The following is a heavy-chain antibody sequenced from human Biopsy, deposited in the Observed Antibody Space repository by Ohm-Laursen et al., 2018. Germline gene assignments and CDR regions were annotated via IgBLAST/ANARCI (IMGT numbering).Heavy chain of an antibody. Sequence: SDTLSLTCTVSGDSISSYYWSWIRQPPGKGLEWIVYVSYTGSTDYNPSLQSRVTISVDTSKNHFSLRLRSVTPADTAMYYCARDRGFYSDRTVPGYFDLWGRGTPVTVSS. D-gene: IGHD3-22*01. V-gene: IGHV4-59*01. CDR1: GDSISSYY. CDR3: ARDRGFYSDRTVPGYFDL. CDR2: VSYTGST. J-gene: IGHJ2*01.